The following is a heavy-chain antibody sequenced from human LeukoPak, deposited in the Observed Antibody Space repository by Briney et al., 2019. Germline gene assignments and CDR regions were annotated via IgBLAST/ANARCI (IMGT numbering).Heavy chain of an antibody. J-gene: IGHJ3*02. CDR3: AKDIELSI. V-gene: IGHV3-7*03. CDR1: GFTFSNYW. Sequence: GGSLRLSCAASGFTFSNYWMTWVRQTPGKGLEWVANINQDGSAKYYVDSVKGRFTISRDNPKNSLYLQMNSLRAEDTAVYYCAKDIELSILGLGTMVTVSS. D-gene: IGHD5-12*01. CDR2: INQDGSAK.